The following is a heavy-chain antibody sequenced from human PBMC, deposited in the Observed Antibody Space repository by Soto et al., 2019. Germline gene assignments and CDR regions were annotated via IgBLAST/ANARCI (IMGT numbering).Heavy chain of an antibody. V-gene: IGHV5-10-1*01. CDR1: GYSFTSYW. D-gene: IGHD3-10*01. CDR3: ARLAMVRGVPTSGMDV. CDR2: IDPSDSYT. J-gene: IGHJ6*02. Sequence: EVQLVQSGAEVKKPGESLRISCKGSGYSFTSYWISWVRQMPGKGLEWMGRIDPSDSYTNYSPSFQGHVTISADKSISTACLQWSSLKASDTAMYYCARLAMVRGVPTSGMDVWGQGTTVTVSS.